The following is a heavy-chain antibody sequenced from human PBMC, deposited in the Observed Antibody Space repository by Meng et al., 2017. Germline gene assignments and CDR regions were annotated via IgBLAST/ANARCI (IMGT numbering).Heavy chain of an antibody. CDR2: IDSNNDHT. V-gene: IGHV1-2*06. CDR3: ARDEDISAAGKLFGDY. Sequence: QVQLVQSGPEVKKPGASVKLSCKPSGYTFPADWIHWLRQAPGQWLEWMGRIDSNNDHTQYAQNFQGRVTMTSDTSISTVYMELNGLRSDDTAVYYCARDEDISAAGKLFGDYWGQGTLVTVSS. CDR1: GYTFPADW. D-gene: IGHD6-13*01. J-gene: IGHJ4*02.